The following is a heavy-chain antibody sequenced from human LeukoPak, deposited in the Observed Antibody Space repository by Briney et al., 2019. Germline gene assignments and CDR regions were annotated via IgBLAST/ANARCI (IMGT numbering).Heavy chain of an antibody. Sequence: GGSLRLSCAASGFTFSSYSMNWVRQAPGKGLEWVSYISSSSSTIYYADSVKGRFTISRDNAKNSLYLQMNSLRAEDTAVYYCARDQVVTTVTTTFDYCGQRNLFSVSS. CDR3: ARDQVVTTVTTTFDY. D-gene: IGHD4-11*01. J-gene: IGHJ4*02. V-gene: IGHV3-48*01. CDR2: ISSSSSTI. CDR1: GFTFSSYS.